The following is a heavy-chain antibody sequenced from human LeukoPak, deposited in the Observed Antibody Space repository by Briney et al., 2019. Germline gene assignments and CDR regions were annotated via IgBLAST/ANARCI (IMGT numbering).Heavy chain of an antibody. J-gene: IGHJ3*02. V-gene: IGHV4-4*07. Sequence: TSETLSLTCTVSGGSISSYYWSWIRQPAGKGLEWIGRIYTSGSTNYNPSLQSRVTMSVDTSKNQFSLKLSSVTAADTAVYYCARDLYSSSWYTEDAFDIWGQGTMVTVSS. CDR2: IYTSGST. CDR3: ARDLYSSSWYTEDAFDI. D-gene: IGHD6-13*01. CDR1: GGSISSYY.